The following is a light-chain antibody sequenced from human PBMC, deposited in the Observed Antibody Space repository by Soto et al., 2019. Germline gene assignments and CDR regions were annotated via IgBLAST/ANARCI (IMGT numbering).Light chain of an antibody. CDR3: QQYIDWPPGT. J-gene: IGKJ1*01. V-gene: IGKV3-15*01. Sequence: EIVVTQYPATLSVSPGERVTLSCRASQSVSSSLAWYQQRPGQAPRLLIYNTSTRAAGISARFSGSGSGTEFNLTLSSLQSAEWSVYYCQQYIDWPPGTFRQGTAVEI. CDR1: QSVSSS. CDR2: NTS.